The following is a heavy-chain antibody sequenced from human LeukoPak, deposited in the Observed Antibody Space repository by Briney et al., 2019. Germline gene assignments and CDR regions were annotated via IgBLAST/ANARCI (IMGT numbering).Heavy chain of an antibody. CDR2: ISYDGSNK. CDR1: GFTFSSYG. Sequence: PGRSLRLSCAASGFTFSSYGMHWVRQAPGKGLEWVAVISYDGSNKYYADSVKGRFTISRDNPKNTLYLQMNSLRAEDTAVYYCAKSPHSKGSYYYMDVWGKGTTVTVSS. CDR3: AKSPHSKGSYYYMDV. D-gene: IGHD1-26*01. J-gene: IGHJ6*03. V-gene: IGHV3-30*18.